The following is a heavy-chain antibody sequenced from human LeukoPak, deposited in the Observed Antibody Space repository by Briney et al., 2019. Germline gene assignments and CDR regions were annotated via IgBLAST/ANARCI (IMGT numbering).Heavy chain of an antibody. V-gene: IGHV1-46*01. D-gene: IGHD5-24*01. CDR1: GYTFTSYY. J-gene: IGHJ4*02. CDR2: INPSGGST. CDR3: ARAEEMATITDY. Sequence: ASVKVSCKASGYTFTSYYMHWVRQAPGQGLEWMGIINPSGGSTSYARKFQGRVTMTRDTSTSTVYMELSSLRSEDTAVYYCARAEEMATITDYWGQGTLVTVSS.